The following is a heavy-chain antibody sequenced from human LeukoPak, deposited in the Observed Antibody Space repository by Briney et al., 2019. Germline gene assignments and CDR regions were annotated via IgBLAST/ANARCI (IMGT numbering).Heavy chain of an antibody. CDR3: AKDLEYSSSAAVDC. D-gene: IGHD6-6*01. CDR2: ISGSGGST. J-gene: IGHJ4*02. CDR1: GFTFSSYA. V-gene: IGHV3-23*01. Sequence: GGSLRLSCAASGFTFSSYAMSWVRQAPGKGLEWVSAISGSGGSTYYADSVKGRFTISRDNSKNTLYLQMNSLRAEDTAVYYCAKDLEYSSSAAVDCWGQGTLVTVSS.